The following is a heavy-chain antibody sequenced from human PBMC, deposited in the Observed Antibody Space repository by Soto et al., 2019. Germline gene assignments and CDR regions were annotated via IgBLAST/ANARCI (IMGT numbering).Heavy chain of an antibody. Sequence: EVQLVESGGGLVQPGGSLRLSCAASGFTFSSFWMYWVRQAPGKGLVWVSRINSDASTTSYADSVKGRFTISRDNANNTLYLQMNSLRAGDTAVYYCARIPPGWGGGQLVLDYWGQGTLVTVSS. D-gene: IGHD6-13*01. V-gene: IGHV3-74*01. CDR2: INSDASTT. CDR3: ARIPPGWGGGQLVLDY. CDR1: GFTFSSFW. J-gene: IGHJ4*02.